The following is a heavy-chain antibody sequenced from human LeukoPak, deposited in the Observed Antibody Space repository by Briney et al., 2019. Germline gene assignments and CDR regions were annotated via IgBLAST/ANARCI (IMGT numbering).Heavy chain of an antibody. CDR1: GYTFTSYD. CDR3: ARELRRDDF. D-gene: IGHD5-24*01. Sequence: ASVRVSCKASGYTFTSYDINWVRQATGQGLEWLGCMNPNSGVTSYARKFQGRVRVTIDTSISTAYMELSSLRSEDTAIYYCARELRRDDFWGQGTLVTVSS. CDR2: MNPNSGVT. J-gene: IGHJ4*02. V-gene: IGHV1-8*01.